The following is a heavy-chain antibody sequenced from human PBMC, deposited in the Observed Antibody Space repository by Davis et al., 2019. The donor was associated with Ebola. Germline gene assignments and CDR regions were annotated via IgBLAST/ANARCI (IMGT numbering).Heavy chain of an antibody. V-gene: IGHV3-30*18. CDR2: ISYDGSNK. CDR3: AKDLVDTGGAY. D-gene: IGHD5-18*01. Sequence: PGGSLRLSCAASGFTFSSYGMHWVRQAPGKGLEWVAVISYDGSNKYYADSVKGRFTISRDNSKNTLYLQMNSLRAEDTAVYYCAKDLVDTGGAYWGQGTLVTVSS. J-gene: IGHJ4*02. CDR1: GFTFSSYG.